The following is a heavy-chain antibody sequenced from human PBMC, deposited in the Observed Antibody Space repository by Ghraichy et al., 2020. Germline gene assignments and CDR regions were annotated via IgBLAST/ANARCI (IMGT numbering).Heavy chain of an antibody. J-gene: IGHJ6*02. CDR2: ITSSSRFI. CDR3: ARGSRVVRYYYYDGMDV. Sequence: GGSLRLSCVGSGFTFSSYSMNWVRQAPGKGLEWVSYITSSSRFISYADSVKGRFTVSRDTAQKSLYLQMKNLRDEDTAVYYCARGSRVVRYYYYDGMDVWGQGTTVT. CDR1: GFTFSSYS. D-gene: IGHD2-21*01. V-gene: IGHV3-48*02.